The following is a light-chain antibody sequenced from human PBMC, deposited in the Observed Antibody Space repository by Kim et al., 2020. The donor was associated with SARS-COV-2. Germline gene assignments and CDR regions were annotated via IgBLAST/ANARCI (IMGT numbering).Light chain of an antibody. CDR3: AAWDDSLNGVWG. Sequence: QSVLTQPPSVSGTPGQRVTISCSGTNSNIGSNTVNWYQQLSGTAPQLLIYNNYQRPSGVPDRFSGSKSGTSASLAISGLESEDEADYYCAAWDDSLNGVWGFGEGTQLTVL. CDR2: NNY. J-gene: IGLJ3*02. V-gene: IGLV1-44*01. CDR1: NSNIGSNT.